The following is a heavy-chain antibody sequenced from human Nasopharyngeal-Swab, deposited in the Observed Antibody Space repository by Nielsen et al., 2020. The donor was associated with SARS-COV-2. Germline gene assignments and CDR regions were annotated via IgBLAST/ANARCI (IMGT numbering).Heavy chain of an antibody. V-gene: IGHV3-7*01. CDR2: IKQDGSEK. Sequence: WIRQPPGKGLEWVANIKQDGSEKYYVDSVKGRFTISRDNAKNSLYLQMNSLRAEDTAVYYCARDQVDHPYDYVWGGYRYTYYDHWGQGTLVTVSS. J-gene: IGHJ4*02. CDR3: ARDQVDHPYDYVWGGYRYTYYDH. D-gene: IGHD3-16*02.